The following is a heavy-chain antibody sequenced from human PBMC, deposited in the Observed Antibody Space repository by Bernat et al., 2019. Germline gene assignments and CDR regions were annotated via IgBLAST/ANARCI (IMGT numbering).Heavy chain of an antibody. J-gene: IGHJ4*02. CDR1: GFTFGDYA. CDR3: TRGGLFFDY. V-gene: IGHV3-49*04. D-gene: IGHD2-21*01. Sequence: EVQLVESGGGLVQPGRSLRLSCTASGFTFGDYAMSWVRQAPGKGLEWVGFIRSKAYGGTTDYAASVKGRFTISRDDSKSIAYLQMNSLKTEDTAVYYCTRGGLFFDYWGQGTLVTVSS. CDR2: IRSKAYGGTT.